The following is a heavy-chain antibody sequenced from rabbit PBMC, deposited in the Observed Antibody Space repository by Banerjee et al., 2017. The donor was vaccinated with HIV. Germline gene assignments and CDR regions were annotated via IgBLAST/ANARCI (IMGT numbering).Heavy chain of an antibody. D-gene: IGHD1-1*01. Sequence: QSLEESGGDLVKPGASLTLTCTASGFSFSSSYWMCWVRQAPGKGLEWIACIFGGSSDSTYYATWAKGRFTISKTSSTTVTLQMTSLTAADTATYFCASSPSGAVYDWFDLWGPGTLVTVS. CDR2: IFGGSSDST. V-gene: IGHV1S40*01. J-gene: IGHJ5*01. CDR1: GFSFSSSYW. CDR3: ASSPSGAVYDWFDL.